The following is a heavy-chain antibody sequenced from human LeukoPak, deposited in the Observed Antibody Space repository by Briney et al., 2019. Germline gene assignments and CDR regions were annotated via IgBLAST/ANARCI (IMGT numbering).Heavy chain of an antibody. J-gene: IGHJ2*01. Sequence: ASVKVSCKTSGYRFITFGINWVRQAPGQGLEWMGWINPNSGGTNYAQKFQGWVTMTRDTSISTAYMELSRLRSDDTAVYYCARGRRMVVTAIAPWYFDLWGRGTLVTVSS. CDR3: ARGRRMVVTAIAPWYFDL. D-gene: IGHD2-21*02. CDR1: GYRFITFG. CDR2: INPNSGGT. V-gene: IGHV1-2*04.